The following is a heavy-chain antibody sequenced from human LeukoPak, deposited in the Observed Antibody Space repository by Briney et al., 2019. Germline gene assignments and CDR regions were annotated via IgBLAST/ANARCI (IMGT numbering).Heavy chain of an antibody. CDR2: IYTSGST. D-gene: IGHD2-21*02. J-gene: IGHJ3*02. CDR1: GGSTSSYY. Sequence: SETLCLSCTVSGGSTSSYYWSWIWEPPGKGLEWIWRIYTSGSTNYNPSLKSRVTMSVDTSKNQFSLNLRSVTAADTAVYYCARLPGGDSSSVVAFDIWGQGTMVTVSS. V-gene: IGHV4-4*07. CDR3: ARLPGGDSSSVVAFDI.